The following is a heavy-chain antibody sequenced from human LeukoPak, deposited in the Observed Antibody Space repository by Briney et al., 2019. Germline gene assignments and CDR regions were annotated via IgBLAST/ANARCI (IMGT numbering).Heavy chain of an antibody. J-gene: IGHJ4*02. D-gene: IGHD2-2*01. CDR3: AKSTAPAGYYLDY. V-gene: IGHV3-30*18. CDR1: GFTFSTYG. Sequence: GGSLRLSCAASGFTFSTYGMHWVRQAPGKGLEWVAITSYDGNDKDYADSVRGRFTISRDNSKNTLYLQMNSLRGEDTAVYYCAKSTAPAGYYLDYWGQGILVTVSS. CDR2: TSYDGNDK.